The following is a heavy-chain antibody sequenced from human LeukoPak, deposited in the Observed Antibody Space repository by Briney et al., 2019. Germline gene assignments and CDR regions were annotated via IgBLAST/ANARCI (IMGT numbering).Heavy chain of an antibody. J-gene: IGHJ4*02. CDR1: RGSFSGYY. D-gene: IGHD3-22*01. CDR3: AREGDSSVYYDY. Sequence: PSETLSLTCAVYRGSFSGYYWSWIRQPPGKGLEWIGEIHHSGSTNYNPSLKSRVTISVDTSKNQFSLKLSSVTAADTAVYYCAREGDSSVYYDYSGQGTLVTVSS. CDR2: IHHSGST. V-gene: IGHV4-34*01.